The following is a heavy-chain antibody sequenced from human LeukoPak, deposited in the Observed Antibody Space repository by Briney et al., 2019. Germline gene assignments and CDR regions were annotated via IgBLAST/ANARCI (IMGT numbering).Heavy chain of an antibody. J-gene: IGHJ4*02. V-gene: IGHV3-30*18. Sequence: PGGSLRLSCAASGFTFSSYGMHWVRQAPGKGLEWVAVISYDGSNKYYADSVKGRFTISRDNSKNTLYLQMNSLRAEDTAVYYCAKNLVATIWTPFDYWGQGTLVTVSS. CDR3: AKNLVATIWTPFDY. CDR2: ISYDGSNK. CDR1: GFTFSSYG. D-gene: IGHD5-12*01.